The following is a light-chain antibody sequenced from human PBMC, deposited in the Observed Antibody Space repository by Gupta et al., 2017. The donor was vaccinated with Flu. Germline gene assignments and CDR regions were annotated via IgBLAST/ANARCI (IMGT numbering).Light chain of an antibody. Sequence: SVLSQPPSASGTPGQRVTISCSGGSSNIEINAVHWYQQFPGTAPKLLIYTNNQRPAGVPDRFSASKSGASASLAIVGLQSEDEAEYYCAAWDDSLHGPLFGGGTKLTVL. J-gene: IGLJ2*01. CDR1: SSNIEINA. CDR3: AAWDDSLHGPL. CDR2: TNN. V-gene: IGLV1-44*01.